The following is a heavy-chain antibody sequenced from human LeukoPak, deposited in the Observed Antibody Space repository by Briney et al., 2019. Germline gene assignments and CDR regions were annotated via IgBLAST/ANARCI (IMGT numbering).Heavy chain of an antibody. CDR1: GDSVSSNSAA. CDR3: AREDCSGGSCYGGFDY. V-gene: IGHV6-1*01. CDR2: TYYRSKWYN. J-gene: IGHJ4*02. D-gene: IGHD2-15*01. Sequence: SQTLSLTCAISGDSVSSNSAAWNWIRQSPSRGLEWQGSTYYRSKWYNDYAVSVKSRITINPDTSKNQFSLQLNSVTPEDTAVYYCAREDCSGGSCYGGFDYWGQGTLVTVSS.